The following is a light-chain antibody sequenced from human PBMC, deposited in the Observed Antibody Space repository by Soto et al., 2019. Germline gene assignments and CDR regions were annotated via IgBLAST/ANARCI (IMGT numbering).Light chain of an antibody. CDR3: SSYAGSSNV. J-gene: IGLJ1*01. Sequence: QSVLTQPPSASGSPGQSVAISCTGTSSDVGGYNYVSWYQQHPGKAPKLMIYEVNKRPSGVPDRFSGSKSGNTASLTVSGLQAEDQDASYCSSYAGSSNVFGTGTKVTV. V-gene: IGLV2-8*01. CDR2: EVN. CDR1: SSDVGGYNY.